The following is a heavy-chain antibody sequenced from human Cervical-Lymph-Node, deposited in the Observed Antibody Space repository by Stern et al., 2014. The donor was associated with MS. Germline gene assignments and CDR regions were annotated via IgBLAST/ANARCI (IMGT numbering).Heavy chain of an antibody. Sequence: ESGPALVKPTQTLTLTCTFSGFSLISSGMSVSWIRQPPGKALEWLARIDWGDVKFYSTSLRTRLTIAKDTSKNQVVLTMTNVDPVDTATYYCARTNVPHSPGFTFSYYYYAMDVWGQGTTVTVSS. J-gene: IGHJ6*02. CDR2: IDWGDVK. CDR3: ARTNVPHSPGFTFSYYYYAMDV. D-gene: IGHD2-21*01. V-gene: IGHV2-70*17. CDR1: GFSLISSGMS.